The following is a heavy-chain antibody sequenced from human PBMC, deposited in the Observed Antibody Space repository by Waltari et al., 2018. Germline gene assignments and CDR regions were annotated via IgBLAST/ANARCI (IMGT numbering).Heavy chain of an antibody. Sequence: EVQLLVSGGDLVTQRGSLRLSCAPYGITSSTYAINCVRLAPGTGLEWVSAITVGDDTYYADSVKGRFTISRDTSKDTVYLHMNGLRAEDTAVYYCATPFYNWDDPLHSWGPGTLVTVSS. CDR1: GITSSTYA. J-gene: IGHJ4*02. D-gene: IGHD1-20*01. V-gene: IGHV3-23*01. CDR3: ATPFYNWDDPLHS. CDR2: ITVGDDT.